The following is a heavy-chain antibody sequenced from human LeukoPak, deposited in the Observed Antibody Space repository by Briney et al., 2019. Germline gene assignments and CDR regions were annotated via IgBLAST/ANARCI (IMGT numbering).Heavy chain of an antibody. CDR2: INPSGGST. CDR3: ARAGTNMVRITNWFDP. Sequence: ASVKVSCKSSGYTFTSYYMHWVRQAPGQGLEWMGIINPSGGSTSYAQKFQGRVTMTRDTSTSTVYMELSSLRSEDTAVYHCARAGTNMVRITNWFDPWGQGTLVTVSS. CDR1: GYTFTSYY. J-gene: IGHJ5*02. V-gene: IGHV1-46*01. D-gene: IGHD3-10*01.